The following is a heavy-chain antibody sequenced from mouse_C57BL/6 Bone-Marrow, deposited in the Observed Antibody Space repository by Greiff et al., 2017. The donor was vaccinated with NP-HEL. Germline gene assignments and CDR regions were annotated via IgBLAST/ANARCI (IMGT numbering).Heavy chain of an antibody. CDR2: IDPSDSYT. V-gene: IGHV1-59*01. CDR1: GYTFTSYW. CDR3: ARTGLRRAFDY. D-gene: IGHD2-4*01. J-gene: IGHJ2*01. Sequence: VQLQQPGAELVRPGTSVKLSCKASGYTFTSYWMHWVKQRPGQGLEWIGVIDPSDSYTNYNQKFKGKATLTVDTSSSTAYMQLSSLTSEDSAVYYCARTGLRRAFDYWGQGTTLTVSS.